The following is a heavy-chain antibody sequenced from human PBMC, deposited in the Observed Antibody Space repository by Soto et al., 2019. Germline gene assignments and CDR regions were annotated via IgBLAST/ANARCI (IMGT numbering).Heavy chain of an antibody. CDR1: GFTFSSYA. V-gene: IGHV3-23*01. Sequence: GGSLRLSCAASGFTFSSYAMSWVRQAPGKGLEWVSAISGSGGSTYYADSVKGRFTISRDNSKNTLYLQMNSLRAEDTAVYYCAKWGNSDYIWGSYRFLDYWGQGTLVTVSS. CDR2: ISGSGGST. J-gene: IGHJ4*02. D-gene: IGHD3-16*02. CDR3: AKWGNSDYIWGSYRFLDY.